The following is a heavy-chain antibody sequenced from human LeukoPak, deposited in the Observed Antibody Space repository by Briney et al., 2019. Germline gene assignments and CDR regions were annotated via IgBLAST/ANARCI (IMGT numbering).Heavy chain of an antibody. CDR2: ISSSSSYI. CDR1: GFTFSSYS. V-gene: IGHV3-21*01. J-gene: IGHJ5*02. CDR3: ARRRIFGSSWYGNWFDP. Sequence: GGSLRLSCAASGFTFSSYSMNWVRQAPGKGLEWVSSISSSSSYIYYADSVKGRFTISRDNAKNSLYLQMNSLRAEDTAVYYCARRRIFGSSWYGNWFDPWGQGTLVTVSS. D-gene: IGHD6-13*01.